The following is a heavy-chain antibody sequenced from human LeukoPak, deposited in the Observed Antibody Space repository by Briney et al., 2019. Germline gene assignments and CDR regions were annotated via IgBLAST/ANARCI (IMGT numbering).Heavy chain of an antibody. V-gene: IGHV4-34*01. D-gene: IGHD3-22*01. CDR2: INHSGSI. Sequence: PSETLSLTCAVYGGSFSGYYWSWIRQPPGKGLEWIGEINHSGSINYNPSLKSRVTISVDTSKNQFSLKLSSVTAADTAVYYCARSTTYYYDSSGFGYWGQGAPVTVSP. CDR1: GGSFSGYY. J-gene: IGHJ4*02. CDR3: ARSTTYYYDSSGFGY.